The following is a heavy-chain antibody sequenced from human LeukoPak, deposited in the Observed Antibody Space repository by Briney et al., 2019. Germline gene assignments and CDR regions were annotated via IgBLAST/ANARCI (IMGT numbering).Heavy chain of an antibody. Sequence: GGSLRLSCAVSGFTFRDYYMSWIRQAPGKGLEWVSYISSSGSTIYYADSVKGRFTISRDNAKNSLYLQMNSLRAEDTAVYYCARDSTSPGYYYYYGMDVWGQGTTVTVSS. CDR3: ARDSTSPGYYYYYGMDV. CDR1: GFTFRDYY. CDR2: ISSSGSTI. J-gene: IGHJ6*02. D-gene: IGHD2-2*01. V-gene: IGHV3-11*01.